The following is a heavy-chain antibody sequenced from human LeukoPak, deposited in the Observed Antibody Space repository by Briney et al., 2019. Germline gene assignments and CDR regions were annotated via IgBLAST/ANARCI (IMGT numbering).Heavy chain of an antibody. CDR3: ARGSGDSGYDWVYYYYYMDV. J-gene: IGHJ6*03. D-gene: IGHD5-12*01. V-gene: IGHV3-48*04. CDR2: ISSSSSTI. CDR1: GFTFSSYS. Sequence: PGGSLRLSCAASGFTFSSYSMNWVRQAPGKGLEWVSYISSSSSTIYYADSVKGRFTISRDNAKNLLYLQMNSLRAEDTAVYYCARGSGDSGYDWVYYYYYMDVWGKGTTVTVSS.